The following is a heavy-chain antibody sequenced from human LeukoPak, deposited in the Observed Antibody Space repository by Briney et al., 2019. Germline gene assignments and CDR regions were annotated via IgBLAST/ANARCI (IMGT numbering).Heavy chain of an antibody. CDR2: ISAYNGNT. D-gene: IGHD3-9*01. V-gene: IGHV1-18*01. Sequence: ASVKVSCKASGYTFTSYGITWVRQAPGQRLEWMGWISAYNGNTNYAQKLQDRVTMTTDTSTSTAYMELRSLRSDDTAVYYCARGEDYDILTGYYEIDAFDIWGQGTMVTVSS. CDR1: GYTFTSYG. J-gene: IGHJ3*02. CDR3: ARGEDYDILTGYYEIDAFDI.